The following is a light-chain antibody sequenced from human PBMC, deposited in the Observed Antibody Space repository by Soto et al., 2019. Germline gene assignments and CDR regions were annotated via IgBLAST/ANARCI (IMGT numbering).Light chain of an antibody. CDR2: GNE. Sequence: QSVLTQPPSTSGTPGQRVTISCSGSSSNIGSNLVYWYQLVPGTAPKLLIYGNEERPSGVPGRFSGSKSGTSATLAITGLQTGDEAVYYCGTWDSSLTNGRAVFGGGTKLTVL. CDR3: GTWDSSLTNGRAV. CDR1: SSNIGSNL. V-gene: IGLV1-44*01. J-gene: IGLJ3*02.